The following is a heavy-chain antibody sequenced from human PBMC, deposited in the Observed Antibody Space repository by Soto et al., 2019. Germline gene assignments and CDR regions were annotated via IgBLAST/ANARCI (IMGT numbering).Heavy chain of an antibody. Sequence: GGSLRLSCAASGFTFSNAWMSWVRQAPGKGLEWVGRIKSKTDGGTTDYAAPVKGRFTISRDDSKNTLYLQMNSLRAEDTAVYYCATESGAGYYYYYYGMDVWGQGTTVTVSS. CDR1: GFTFSNAW. D-gene: IGHD3-3*01. CDR3: ATESGAGYYYYYYGMDV. V-gene: IGHV3-15*01. J-gene: IGHJ6*02. CDR2: IKSKTDGGTT.